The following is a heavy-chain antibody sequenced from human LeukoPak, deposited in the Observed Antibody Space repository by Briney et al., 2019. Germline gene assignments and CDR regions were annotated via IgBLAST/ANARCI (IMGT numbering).Heavy chain of an antibody. CDR1: GYTLTELS. Sequence: ASVKVSCKVSGYTLTELSMHWVRQAPGKGLEWMGGFDPEDGETIYAQKFQGRVTMTEDTSTDTAYMELSSLRSEDTAVYYCATDLHGAGTGLFDYWGQGTLVTVSS. D-gene: IGHD6-19*01. CDR3: ATDLHGAGTGLFDY. V-gene: IGHV1-24*01. J-gene: IGHJ4*02. CDR2: FDPEDGET.